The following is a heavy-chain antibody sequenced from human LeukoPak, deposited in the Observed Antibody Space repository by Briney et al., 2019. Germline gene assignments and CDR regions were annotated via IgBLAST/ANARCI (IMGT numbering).Heavy chain of an antibody. CDR2: ISSDSNAI. CDR3: ASYCSSITCYNVDH. V-gene: IGHV3-48*01. J-gene: IGHJ4*02. Sequence: GGSLRLSCAASGFTFSSSVMDWVRQAPGKGLEWVSYISSDSNAIYYADSVKGRFTISRDNAKNSLYLQMNSLRVEDTAVYYCASYCSSITCYNVDHWGQGTLVTVSS. D-gene: IGHD2-2*02. CDR1: GFTFSSSV.